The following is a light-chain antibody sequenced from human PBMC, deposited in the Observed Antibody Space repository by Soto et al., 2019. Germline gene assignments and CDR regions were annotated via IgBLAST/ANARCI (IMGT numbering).Light chain of an antibody. CDR2: DAS. Sequence: EIVMTQSPATLSVSPGERATLSCRTSHSVRSDLAWYQQKPGYSPRLLIFDASTRATGIPARFSGSGSGTEFTLTISNLQSEDFAVYYCHQYNKWPPITFGQGTRLEI. J-gene: IGKJ5*01. V-gene: IGKV3-15*01. CDR1: HSVRSD. CDR3: HQYNKWPPIT.